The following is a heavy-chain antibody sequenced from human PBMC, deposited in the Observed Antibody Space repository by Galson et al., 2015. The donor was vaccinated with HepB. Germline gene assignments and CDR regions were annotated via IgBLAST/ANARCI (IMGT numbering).Heavy chain of an antibody. CDR3: IKSWATREGFFDN. V-gene: IGHV3-9*01. D-gene: IGHD6-6*01. CDR1: GFTFHDYA. Sequence: SLRLSCAASGFTFHDYAMQWVRQAPGKGLEWVSGISWNSGSISYADSVKGRFTISRDNAKNSLYLQMNSLRTEDTALYYCIKSWATREGFFDNWGQGTLVTVSS. CDR2: ISWNSGSI. J-gene: IGHJ4*02.